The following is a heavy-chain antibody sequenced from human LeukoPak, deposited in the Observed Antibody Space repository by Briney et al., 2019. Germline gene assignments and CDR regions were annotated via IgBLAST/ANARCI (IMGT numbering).Heavy chain of an antibody. V-gene: IGHV3-53*04. J-gene: IGHJ4*02. CDR2: IYSGGST. CDR1: GFTVSSNY. Sequence: GGSLRLSCAASGFTVSSNYMSWVRQAPGKGLEWVSVIYSGGSTYYADSVKGRFTISRHNSKNTLYLQMNSLRAEDTAVYYSARDVFHCSGGSCYESDYWGQGTLVTVSS. CDR3: ARDVFHCSGGSCYESDY. D-gene: IGHD2-15*01.